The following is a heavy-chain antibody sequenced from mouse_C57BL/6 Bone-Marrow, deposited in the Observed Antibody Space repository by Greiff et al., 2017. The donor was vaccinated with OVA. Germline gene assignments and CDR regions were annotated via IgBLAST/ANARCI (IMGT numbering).Heavy chain of an antibody. CDR3: ARRNTRITTGYYFDY. V-gene: IGHV3-8*01. CDR1: GYSITSDY. J-gene: IGHJ2*01. D-gene: IGHD2-4*01. CDR2: ISYSGST. Sequence: VQLKESGPGLAKPSQSLSLTCSVTGYSITSDYWNWIRKFPGNKLEYMGYISYSGSTYYNPSLKSRSYVTRDTSKNQYYRQLNSVTTEDTATYYCARRNTRITTGYYFDYWGQGTTLTVSS.